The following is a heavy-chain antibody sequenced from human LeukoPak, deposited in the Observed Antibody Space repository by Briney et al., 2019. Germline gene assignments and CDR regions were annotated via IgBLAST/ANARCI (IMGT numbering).Heavy chain of an antibody. Sequence: GGSLRLSCAASGVTFSSYWMHWVRQAPGKGLVWVSRINSDGSSTNYADSVKGRFTNSRDNAKNRLYLQMNRLRAEDTAVYDCERVRYCYYWCRGTLVTVSS. CDR3: ERVRYCYY. CDR1: GVTFSSYW. J-gene: IGHJ4*02. CDR2: INSDGSST. V-gene: IGHV3-74*01. D-gene: IGHD2-15*01.